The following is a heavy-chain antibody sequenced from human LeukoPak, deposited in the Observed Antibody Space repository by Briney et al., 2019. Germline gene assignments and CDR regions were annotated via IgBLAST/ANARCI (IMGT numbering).Heavy chain of an antibody. CDR1: GGSISSGDYY. Sequence: SETLSLTCTVSGGSISSGDYYCSWIRQPPGKGLEWIGYIYYSGSTYYNPSLKSRVTISVDTSKNQFSLKLSSVTAADTAVYYCARGNYYYDSSGQESYYMDVWGKGTTVTVSS. J-gene: IGHJ6*03. CDR2: IYYSGST. V-gene: IGHV4-30-4*08. CDR3: ARGNYYYDSSGQESYYMDV. D-gene: IGHD3-22*01.